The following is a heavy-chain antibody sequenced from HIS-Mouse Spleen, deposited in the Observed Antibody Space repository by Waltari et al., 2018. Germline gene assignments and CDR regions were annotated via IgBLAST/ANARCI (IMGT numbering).Heavy chain of an antibody. D-gene: IGHD1-7*01. CDR3: AGYNWNYGTDY. CDR2: NNLSGST. J-gene: IGHJ4*02. Sequence: QVQLQQWGAGLLKPSETLSLTCAVYGGSFSGYYWSWVRQPPGKGLEWIGENNLSGSTNHNPSLKSRVTISVDTSKNQFSLKLRSVTGADTAVYYCAGYNWNYGTDYWGQGTLVTVSS. V-gene: IGHV4-34*01. CDR1: GGSFSGYY.